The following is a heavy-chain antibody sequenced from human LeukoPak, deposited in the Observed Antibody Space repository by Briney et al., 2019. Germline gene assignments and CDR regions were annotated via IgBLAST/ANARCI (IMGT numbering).Heavy chain of an antibody. Sequence: GGSLRLSCTASGLNFRMSCMSWVRQSPGKGLEFLANIRYDGTVKNYMDSVKGRFTISRDNPKNSLYLQMDSLRADDTAVYYCARDPDSSSFDYWGQGVLVTVSS. CDR3: ARDPDSSSFDY. J-gene: IGHJ4*02. D-gene: IGHD6-13*01. CDR1: GLNFRMSC. V-gene: IGHV3-7*01. CDR2: IRYDGTVK.